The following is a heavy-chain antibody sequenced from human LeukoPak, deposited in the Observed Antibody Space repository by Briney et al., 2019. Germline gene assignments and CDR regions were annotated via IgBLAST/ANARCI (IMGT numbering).Heavy chain of an antibody. Sequence: SGGSLRLSCAAFGFTFSSSSMNWVRQAPGKGLEWVSYISGGGSTIHYAGSVKGRFTISRDNAKNSLYLQMNSLRDEDTALYYCARDYGYSSSFDYWGQGTLVTVSS. J-gene: IGHJ4*02. D-gene: IGHD6-13*01. CDR1: GFTFSSSS. CDR2: ISGGGSTI. CDR3: ARDYGYSSSFDY. V-gene: IGHV3-48*02.